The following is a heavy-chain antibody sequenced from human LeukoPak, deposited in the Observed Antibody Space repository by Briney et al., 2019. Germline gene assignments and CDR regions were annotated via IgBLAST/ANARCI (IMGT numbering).Heavy chain of an antibody. CDR2: IRRNDFGGTT. D-gene: IGHD6-13*01. J-gene: IGHJ4*02. Sequence: GGSLRPSCTTSGFSFGDHALSWFRLAPGKGPEWVGIIRRNDFGGTTEYAASVKGRFTISRDVSKSIAYLQMNSLKPEDTATYFCTRDWGITSAGPDYWGQGSLVTVSS. CDR3: TRDWGITSAGPDY. CDR1: GFSFGDHA. V-gene: IGHV3-49*03.